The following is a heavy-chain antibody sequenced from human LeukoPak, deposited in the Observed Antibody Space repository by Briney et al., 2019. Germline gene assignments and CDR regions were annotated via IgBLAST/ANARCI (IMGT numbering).Heavy chain of an antibody. CDR1: GGTFSSYA. V-gene: IGHV1-69*13. CDR2: IIPIFGTA. CDR3: ARGRGSLPNFDY. J-gene: IGHJ4*02. D-gene: IGHD1-26*01. Sequence: ASVKVSXKASGGTFSSYAISWVRQAPGQGLEWMGGIIPIFGTANYAQKFQGRVTITADESTSTAYMELSSLRAQDTAVYYCARGRGSLPNFDYWGQGTLVTVSS.